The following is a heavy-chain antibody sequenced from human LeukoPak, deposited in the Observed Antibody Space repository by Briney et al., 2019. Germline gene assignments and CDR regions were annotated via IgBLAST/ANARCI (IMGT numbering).Heavy chain of an antibody. V-gene: IGHV1-2*02. Sequence: ASVKVSCKASGYTFTGYYMHWVRQAPGHRLEWMGWINPNSGGTNYAPKFQGRVTMTRDTSISTAYMELSRLRSDDTAVYYCARDSDTAVANFDYWGQETLVTVSS. CDR3: ARDSDTAVANFDY. D-gene: IGHD5-18*01. J-gene: IGHJ4*02. CDR2: INPNSGGT. CDR1: GYTFTGYY.